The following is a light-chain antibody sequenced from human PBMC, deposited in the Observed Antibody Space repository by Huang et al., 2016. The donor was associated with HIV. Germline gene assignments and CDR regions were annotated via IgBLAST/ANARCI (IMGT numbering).Light chain of an antibody. CDR2: DTS. CDR1: PSVGSY. J-gene: IGKJ4*01. V-gene: IGKV3-11*01. Sequence: EVMLTQSPSILSLSLGGTGTISCKASPSVGSYVACYQQRPGQSPRLLLYDTSNRAAGIPTRFSGSGSGTDFTLTISGLESVDLGVFYCQQRSTWPLTFGGGTKVA. CDR3: QQRSTWPLT.